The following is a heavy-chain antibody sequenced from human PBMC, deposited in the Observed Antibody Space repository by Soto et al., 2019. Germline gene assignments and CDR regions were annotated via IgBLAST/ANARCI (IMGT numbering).Heavy chain of an antibody. Sequence: GGSLRLSCAASGFTFNSYAMNWVRQAPGKGLEWVSSISGGGGGTYYADSVKGRLTISRDNSKNTLYLQMNSLRAEDTAVYYCAKGTDYYGSGSVNWFDPRGQGTLVTVSS. CDR2: ISGGGGGT. CDR3: AKGTDYYGSGSVNWFDP. J-gene: IGHJ5*02. D-gene: IGHD3-10*01. CDR1: GFTFNSYA. V-gene: IGHV3-23*01.